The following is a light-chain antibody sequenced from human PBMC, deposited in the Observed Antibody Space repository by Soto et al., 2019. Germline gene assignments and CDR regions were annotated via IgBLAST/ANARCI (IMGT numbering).Light chain of an antibody. CDR2: KAS. Sequence: DIQMTQSPSTLSAYVGDRVTITCRASQSISSWLAWYQQKPGKAPKLLIYKASSLESGVPSRFSGSGSGTEFTLTISSLQPDDFATYYCQQYNSVSLLTFGGGTKVDIK. CDR3: QQYNSVSLLT. V-gene: IGKV1-5*03. J-gene: IGKJ4*01. CDR1: QSISSW.